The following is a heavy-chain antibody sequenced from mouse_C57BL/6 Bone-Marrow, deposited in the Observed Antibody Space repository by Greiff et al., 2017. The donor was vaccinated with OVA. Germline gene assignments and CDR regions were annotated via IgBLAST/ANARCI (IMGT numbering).Heavy chain of an antibody. J-gene: IGHJ3*01. CDR2: ISSGGSYT. Sequence: EVQVVESGGDLVKPGGSLKLSCAASGFTFSSYGMSWVRQTPDKRLEWVATISSGGSYTYYPDSVKGRFTISRDNAKNTLYLQMSSLKSEDTAMYYCARLPIPGFAYWGQGTLVTVSA. CDR3: ARLPIPGFAY. CDR1: GFTFSSYG. V-gene: IGHV5-6*01.